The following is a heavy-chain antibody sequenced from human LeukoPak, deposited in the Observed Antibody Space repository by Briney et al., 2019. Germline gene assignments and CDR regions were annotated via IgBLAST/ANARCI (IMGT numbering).Heavy chain of an antibody. Sequence: SLKLSCKASGGTFSSYAISWVRQAPGQGLECMGRIIPIFGIANYAQKFQARVTITADKSTSTAYMELSSLRSEDTAVYYCARSQAVAGTHPYYFDYWGQGTLVTVSS. CDR3: ARSQAVAGTHPYYFDY. J-gene: IGHJ4*02. V-gene: IGHV1-69*04. CDR2: IIPIFGIA. CDR1: GGTFSSYA. D-gene: IGHD6-19*01.